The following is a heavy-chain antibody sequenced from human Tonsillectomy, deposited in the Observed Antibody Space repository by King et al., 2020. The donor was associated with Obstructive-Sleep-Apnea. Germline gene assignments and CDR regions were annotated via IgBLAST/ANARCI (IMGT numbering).Heavy chain of an antibody. CDR1: DGSISSYY. V-gene: IGHV4-59*01. CDR3: ARGRDLYYDSSGIDY. Sequence: QLQESGPRLVKPSETLSLTCTVSDGSISSYYWNWIRQPPGKGLEWIGYIYYSGSTNYNPSLKSRVTISVDTSKNQLSLTLTSVTAADTAVYYCARGRDLYYDSSGIDYWGQGTLVTVSS. D-gene: IGHD3-22*01. CDR2: IYYSGST. J-gene: IGHJ4*02.